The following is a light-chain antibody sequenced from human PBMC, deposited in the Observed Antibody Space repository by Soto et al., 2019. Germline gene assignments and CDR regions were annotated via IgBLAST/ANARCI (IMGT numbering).Light chain of an antibody. CDR2: EVS. Sequence: QSALTQPASVSGSPGQSITISCTGTNSDVGAYNYASWYQQHPGKAPKLMIYEVSNRPSGVSNRFSGSKSGNTASLTISGLQAEDEADYFCVSYARSRIVIFGGGTKLTVL. CDR1: NSDVGAYNY. V-gene: IGLV2-14*01. J-gene: IGLJ2*01. CDR3: VSYARSRIVI.